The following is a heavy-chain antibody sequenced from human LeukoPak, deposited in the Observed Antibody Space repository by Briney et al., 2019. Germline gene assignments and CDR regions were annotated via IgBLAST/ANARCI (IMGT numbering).Heavy chain of an antibody. J-gene: IGHJ3*02. V-gene: IGHV4-59*08. CDR1: GGSIDNYY. D-gene: IGHD3-10*01. CDR2: IYYSGST. Sequence: PSETLCLTCTVSGGSIDNYYWSWIRQPPGKGLEWIGYIYYSGSTIYNPSLKSRVTISVDTSKDQFSLNLISVTAADTAVYYCARRRGDYGSGELNIWGQGTMVTVSS. CDR3: ARRRGDYGSGELNI.